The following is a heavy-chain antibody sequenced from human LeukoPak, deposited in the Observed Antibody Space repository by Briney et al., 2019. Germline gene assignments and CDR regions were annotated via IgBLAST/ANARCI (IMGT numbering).Heavy chain of an antibody. CDR2: IYYSGST. D-gene: IGHD3-10*01. Sequence: SETLSLTCTVSGGSISSSSYYWGWIRQPPGKGLEWIGSIYYSGSTYYNPSLKSRVAISVDTSKNQFSLKLSSVTAADTAVYYCARGCYYGSGTYYKNYFDPWGQGTLVTVSS. CDR3: ARGCYYGSGTYYKNYFDP. CDR1: GGSISSSSYY. V-gene: IGHV4-39*01. J-gene: IGHJ5*02.